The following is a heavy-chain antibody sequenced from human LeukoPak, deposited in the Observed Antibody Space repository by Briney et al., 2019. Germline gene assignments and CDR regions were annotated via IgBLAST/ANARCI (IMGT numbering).Heavy chain of an antibody. CDR3: ARVPRYFDWSGYYYYYYYMDV. V-gene: IGHV1-18*01. D-gene: IGHD3-9*01. CDR2: ISAYNGNT. Sequence: ASVKVSCKASGYTFTSYGISWVRQAPGQGLEWMGWISAYNGNTNYAQKLQGRVTMTTDTSTSTAYMELRSLRSDDTAVYYCARVPRYFDWSGYYYYYYYMDVWGKGTTVTVSS. CDR1: GYTFTSYG. J-gene: IGHJ6*03.